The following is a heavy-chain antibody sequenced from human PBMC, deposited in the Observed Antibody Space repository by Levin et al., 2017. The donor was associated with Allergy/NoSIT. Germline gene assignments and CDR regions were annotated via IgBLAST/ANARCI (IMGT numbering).Heavy chain of an antibody. Sequence: SETLSLTCTVSGASIGNKDYYWTWIRQHPGAGLEWIGYIFNGGRPYYNPSLKSRLTISLDTSKNQLSLKLSSVTAAATAACYCARDAINTAKGRFDYWGHGTLVTVSS. V-gene: IGHV4-31*03. J-gene: IGHJ4*01. CDR3: ARDAINTAKGRFDY. CDR2: IFNGGRP. D-gene: IGHD5-18*01. CDR1: GASIGNKDYY.